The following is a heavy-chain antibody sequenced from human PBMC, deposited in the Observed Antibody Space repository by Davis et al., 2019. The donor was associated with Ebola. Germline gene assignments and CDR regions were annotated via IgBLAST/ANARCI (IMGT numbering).Heavy chain of an antibody. J-gene: IGHJ3*02. CDR1: GGSISSSSYY. Sequence: SETLSLTCTVSGGSISSSSYYWGWIRQPPGKGREWIGSIYYSGSTYYNPSLKSRVTISVDTSKNQFSLKLSSVTAADTAVYYCARPWYSGTYYDAYDIWGQGTMVAVSS. CDR2: IYYSGST. CDR3: ARPWYSGTYYDAYDI. D-gene: IGHD1-26*01. V-gene: IGHV4-39*01.